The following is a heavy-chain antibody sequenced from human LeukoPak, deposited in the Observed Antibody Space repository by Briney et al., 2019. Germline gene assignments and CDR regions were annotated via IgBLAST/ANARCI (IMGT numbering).Heavy chain of an antibody. V-gene: IGHV4-34*01. CDR2: IKHSGST. CDR1: GGSFSGYY. J-gene: IGHJ5*02. D-gene: IGHD3-10*01. CDR3: ARTYYYGSGSYCWFDP. Sequence: PSETLSLTSAVYGGSFSGYYWSWIRQPPGKGLEWIGEIKHSGSTNYNPSLKSRATISVDTSKNQFSLKLSSVTAADTAVYYCARTYYYGSGSYCWFDPWGQGTLVTVSS.